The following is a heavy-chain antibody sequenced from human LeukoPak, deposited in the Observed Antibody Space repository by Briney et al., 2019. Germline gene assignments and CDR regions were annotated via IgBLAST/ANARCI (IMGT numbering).Heavy chain of an antibody. CDR1: GFTFSSYD. Sequence: PGGSLRLSCAASGFTFSSYDMSWVRQAPGKGLEWVSAISGSGGSTYYADSVKGRFTISRDNSEKKLYLQMNSLRAEDTAVYYCAKDRHAPGRYCSSTICFPFDPWGQGTLVTVSS. CDR3: AKDRHAPGRYCSSTICFPFDP. D-gene: IGHD2-2*01. V-gene: IGHV3-23*01. CDR2: ISGSGGST. J-gene: IGHJ5*02.